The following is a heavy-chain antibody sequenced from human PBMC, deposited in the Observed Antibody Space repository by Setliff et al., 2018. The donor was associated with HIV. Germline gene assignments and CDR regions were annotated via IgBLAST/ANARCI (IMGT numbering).Heavy chain of an antibody. Sequence: GGSLRLSCAASGFTFSSYSMNWVRQAPGKGLEWVSSISSSSSYIYYADSVKGRFTISRDNSKNTLYLQMNSLRAEDTVVYYCAKGHYSSGDSKQNGFDIWGQGTMVTVSS. CDR3: AKGHYSSGDSKQNGFDI. J-gene: IGHJ3*02. V-gene: IGHV3-21*04. CDR1: GFTFSSYS. D-gene: IGHD3-22*01. CDR2: ISSSSSYI.